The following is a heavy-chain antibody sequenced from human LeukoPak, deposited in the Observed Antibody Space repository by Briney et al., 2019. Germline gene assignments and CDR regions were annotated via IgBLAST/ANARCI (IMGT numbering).Heavy chain of an antibody. CDR2: ISYDGSNK. CDR1: GFTFSSYG. Sequence: GGSLRLSCAASGFTFSSYGMHWVRQAPGKGLEWVAVISYDGSNKYYADSVKGRFTISRDNSKNTLYLQMNSLRAEDTAVYYCAKEVHYYGSGSDAFDIWGQGTMVTVSS. V-gene: IGHV3-30*18. D-gene: IGHD3-10*01. CDR3: AKEVHYYGSGSDAFDI. J-gene: IGHJ3*02.